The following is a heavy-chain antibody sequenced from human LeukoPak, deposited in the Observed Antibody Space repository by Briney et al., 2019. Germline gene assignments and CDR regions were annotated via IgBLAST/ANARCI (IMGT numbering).Heavy chain of an antibody. Sequence: SETLSLTCAVYGGSFNGYYWSWIRQPPGKGLEWIGEINHSGSTNYNPSLKSRVTISVDTSKNQFSLKLSSVTAADTAVYYCARVWVDFVPYYDILTRIRSGMDVWGQGTTVTVSS. J-gene: IGHJ6*02. CDR3: ARVWVDFVPYYDILTRIRSGMDV. CDR2: INHSGST. D-gene: IGHD3-9*01. V-gene: IGHV4-34*01. CDR1: GGSFNGYY.